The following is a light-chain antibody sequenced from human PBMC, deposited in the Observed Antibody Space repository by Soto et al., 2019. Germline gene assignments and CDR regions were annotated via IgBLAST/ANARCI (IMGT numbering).Light chain of an antibody. CDR2: DAS. J-gene: IGKJ1*01. CDR1: QSVSSY. Sequence: EIVSTQSPATLSLSPGERATLSCRASQSVSSYLAWYQQKPGQAPRLLMYDASNRATGIPARFSGSGSGTEFTLTISSLQSEDFAVYYCQQYVHWPPGTFGQGTKVDIK. V-gene: IGKV3-11*01. CDR3: QQYVHWPPGT.